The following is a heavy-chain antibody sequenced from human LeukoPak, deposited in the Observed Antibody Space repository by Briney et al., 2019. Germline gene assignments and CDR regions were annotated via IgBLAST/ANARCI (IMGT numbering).Heavy chain of an antibody. CDR1: GYKFTSYW. J-gene: IGHJ4*03. V-gene: IGHV5-10-1*01. Sequence: GESFMISCKGSGYKFTSYWISWVRQMPGKGLEWMGRIDPSDSYTNYSPSFQGHVTASVDKSINTAFLQWSSLKASDTAVYYCVRHGGSTLWDWGQGTLVTVSS. D-gene: IGHD6-13*01. CDR3: VRHGGSTLWD. CDR2: IDPSDSYT.